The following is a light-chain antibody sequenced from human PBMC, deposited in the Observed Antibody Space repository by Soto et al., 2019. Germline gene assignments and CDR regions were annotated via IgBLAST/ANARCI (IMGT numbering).Light chain of an antibody. Sequence: EIVLTQSPATLSVSPGARVPLSCRASQSVDINLAWYQQKPGQAPRLLIYGASTRATDMPGRFSGRGAGAEFTLTISSLQSEDFAVYYCQQYRSWPRTFGQGTKVDI. CDR3: QQYRSWPRT. V-gene: IGKV3-15*01. J-gene: IGKJ1*01. CDR2: GAS. CDR1: QSVDIN.